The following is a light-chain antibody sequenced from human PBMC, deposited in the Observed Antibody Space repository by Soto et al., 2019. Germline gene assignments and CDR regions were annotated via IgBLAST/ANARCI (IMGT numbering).Light chain of an antibody. CDR1: SSDVGGYNY. CDR3: SSYTSSSTLV. J-gene: IGLJ1*01. CDR2: EVS. V-gene: IGLV2-14*01. Sequence: QSALTQPASVSGSPGQSITISCTGTSSDVGGYNYVSWYQQHPGKAPKLMIYEVSNRPSGVSNRFSGSKSGNTASLTSSGLQAEDEADYYCSSYTSSSTLVFGTRTKLTVL.